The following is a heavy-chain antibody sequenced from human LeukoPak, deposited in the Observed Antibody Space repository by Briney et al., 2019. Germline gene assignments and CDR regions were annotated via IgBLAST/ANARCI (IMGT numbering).Heavy chain of an antibody. CDR2: IKQDGSEK. J-gene: IGHJ3*01. CDR3: ARVWSAFDV. D-gene: IGHD3-3*01. CDR1: GFTFSNYW. Sequence: PGGSLRLSCAASGFTFSNYWMHWVRQAPGKGLEWVAHIKQDGSEKNYVDSVEGRFTISRDNAKNSVYLQMNSLRAEDTAVYYCARVWSAFDVWGQGTMVTVPS. V-gene: IGHV3-7*04.